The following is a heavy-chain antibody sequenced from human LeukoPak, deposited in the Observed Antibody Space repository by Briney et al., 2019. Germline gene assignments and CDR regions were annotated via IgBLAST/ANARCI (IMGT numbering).Heavy chain of an antibody. Sequence: GGSLRLSCAASGFTFSSYSMNWVHQAPGKGLEWVSSISRSSSYIYYADSVKGRFTISRDNAKNSLYLQMNSLRAEDTAVYYWARTSEYCSSTSCPDYWGQGTLVTVSS. CDR3: ARTSEYCSSTSCPDY. CDR2: ISRSSSYI. D-gene: IGHD2-2*01. J-gene: IGHJ4*02. V-gene: IGHV3-21*01. CDR1: GFTFSSYS.